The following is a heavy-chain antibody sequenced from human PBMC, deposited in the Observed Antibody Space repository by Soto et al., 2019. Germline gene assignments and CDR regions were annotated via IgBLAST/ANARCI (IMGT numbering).Heavy chain of an antibody. CDR2: INDRGSI. CDR3: ARESHDILTGPPWVWYFDL. CDR1: GGAFSGYY. J-gene: IGHJ2*01. Sequence: QVQLQQWGAGPLRPLETLALTCGVSGGAFSGYYWAWIRQSPGTGLEWSGEINDRGSINYNPSLKSRVSISVDTSKKHYSLNLRSVTAADTAVYYCARESHDILTGPPWVWYFDLWGRGTLVTVSS. D-gene: IGHD3-9*01. V-gene: IGHV4-34*01.